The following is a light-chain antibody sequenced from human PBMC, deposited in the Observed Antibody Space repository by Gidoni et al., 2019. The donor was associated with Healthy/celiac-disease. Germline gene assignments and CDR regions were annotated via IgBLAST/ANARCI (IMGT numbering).Light chain of an antibody. Sequence: SYVLTQPPSVSVAPGQTAMITCGGNNIGSKSVHWYQQKPGQAPVLVVNDDSDRPSGIPELFSGSNSGNTATLTISRVEAGDEADYYCQVWDSSSDHPSFGTGTKVTVL. CDR1: NIGSKS. V-gene: IGLV3-21*02. CDR2: DDS. J-gene: IGLJ1*01. CDR3: QVWDSSSDHPS.